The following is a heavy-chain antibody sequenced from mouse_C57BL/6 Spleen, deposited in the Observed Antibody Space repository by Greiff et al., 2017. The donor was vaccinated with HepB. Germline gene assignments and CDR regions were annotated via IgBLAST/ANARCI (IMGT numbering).Heavy chain of an antibody. CDR2: ISSGSSTI. J-gene: IGHJ4*01. CDR3: ARPHYYGSSPYAMDY. Sequence: EVQRVESGGGLVKPGGSLKLSCAASGFTFSDYGMHWVRQAPEKGLEWVAYISSGSSTIYYADTVKGRFTISRDNAKNTLFLQMTSLRSEETAMYYCARPHYYGSSPYAMDYWGQRTSVTVSS. CDR1: GFTFSDYG. D-gene: IGHD1-1*01. V-gene: IGHV5-17*01.